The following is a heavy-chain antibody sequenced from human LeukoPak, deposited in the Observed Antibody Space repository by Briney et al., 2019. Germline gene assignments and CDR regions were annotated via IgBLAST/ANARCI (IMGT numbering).Heavy chain of an antibody. Sequence: GALRLSCSASGFTFSSHWMHWVRQAPGKGLVWVSRINTDVSSTTYADSVKGRFTISRDNGKNTLYLQMNSLRADDTAVYYCVRGGTHYGDFDPWGQGTLVIVSS. CDR1: GFTFSSHW. CDR2: INTDVSST. J-gene: IGHJ5*02. D-gene: IGHD4-17*01. V-gene: IGHV3-74*03. CDR3: VRGGTHYGDFDP.